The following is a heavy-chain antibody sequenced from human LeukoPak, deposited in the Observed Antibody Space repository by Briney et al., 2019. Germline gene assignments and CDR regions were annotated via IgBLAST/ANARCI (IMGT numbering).Heavy chain of an antibody. D-gene: IGHD2-15*01. CDR1: GFTFSSYA. Sequence: PGRSLRLSCAASGFTFSSYAMHWVRQAPGKGLEWVAVISYDGSNKYYADSVKGRFTISRDNSKNTLYLQMNSLRAEDTAVYYCAKERKGEAANPLDYWGQGTLVTVSS. CDR2: ISYDGSNK. J-gene: IGHJ4*02. CDR3: AKERKGEAANPLDY. V-gene: IGHV3-30*04.